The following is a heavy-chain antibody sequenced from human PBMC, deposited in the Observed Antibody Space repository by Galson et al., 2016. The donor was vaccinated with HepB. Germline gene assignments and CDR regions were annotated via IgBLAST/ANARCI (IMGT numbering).Heavy chain of an antibody. CDR1: GFTLSRYG. CDR2: IWYDGSNK. J-gene: IGHJ6*03. V-gene: IGHV3-33*01. D-gene: IGHD5-18*01. CDR3: ARYSAIVPDYSYYMDV. Sequence: SLRLSCAASGFTLSRYGMHWVRQVPGKGLEWVAVIWYDGSNKFYVDSVKGRFTISRDNSKNTLYLQMNSLRPEDTAVYYCARYSAIVPDYSYYMDVWGKGTTVIVSS.